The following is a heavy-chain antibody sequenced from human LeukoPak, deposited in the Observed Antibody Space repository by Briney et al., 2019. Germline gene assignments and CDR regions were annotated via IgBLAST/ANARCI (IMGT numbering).Heavy chain of an antibody. CDR3: ARAVYGSGSYPFFDY. D-gene: IGHD3-10*01. Sequence: IWYDGSNKYYADSVKGRFTISRDNSKNTLYLQMNSLRAEDTAVYYCARAVYGSGSYPFFDYWGQGTLVTVSS. CDR2: IWYDGSNK. V-gene: IGHV3-33*01. J-gene: IGHJ4*02.